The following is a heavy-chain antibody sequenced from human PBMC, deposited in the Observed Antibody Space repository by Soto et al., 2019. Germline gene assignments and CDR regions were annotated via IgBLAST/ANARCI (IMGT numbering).Heavy chain of an antibody. D-gene: IGHD3-10*01. J-gene: IGHJ5*02. CDR1: CDSISSYY. V-gene: IGHV4-59*01. CDR3: ARAFTFPNHWFDP. Sequence: SETLSLTCTVSCDSISSYYWSWIRQPPGKGLEWIGYIEYSGSTNYNPSLRSRVTISKDTSKNQFSLKLTSVTAADTAVYYCARAFTFPNHWFDPWGQGTLVTVSS. CDR2: IEYSGST.